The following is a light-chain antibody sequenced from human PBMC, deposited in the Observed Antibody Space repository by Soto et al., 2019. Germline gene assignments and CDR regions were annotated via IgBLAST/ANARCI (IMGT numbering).Light chain of an antibody. CDR1: QSISSW. CDR2: KAS. V-gene: IGKV1-5*03. CDR3: QQYSTYPLT. J-gene: IGKJ4*01. Sequence: DIQMTQSPSTLSASVGDRVTITCRASQSISSWLAWYQQKPGKAPKLLIYKASNLQSGVPSRFSGSGSGADFTPTIRSLQPDDFATYFCQQYSTYPLTFGGGTKVEI.